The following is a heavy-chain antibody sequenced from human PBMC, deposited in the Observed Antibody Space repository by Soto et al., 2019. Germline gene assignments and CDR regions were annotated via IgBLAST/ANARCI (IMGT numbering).Heavy chain of an antibody. CDR1: GGSISIGGYY. V-gene: IGHV4-31*03. CDR2: IYYSGST. Sequence: SETLSLTCTVSGGSISIGGYYWSCMRQHPGKGLEWIGYIYYSGSTYYNPSLKSRVTISVDTSKNQFSLKLSSVTAADTAVYYCARQIYYDPAEGGMDVWGQGTTVTVSS. CDR3: ARQIYYDPAEGGMDV. J-gene: IGHJ6*02. D-gene: IGHD3-22*01.